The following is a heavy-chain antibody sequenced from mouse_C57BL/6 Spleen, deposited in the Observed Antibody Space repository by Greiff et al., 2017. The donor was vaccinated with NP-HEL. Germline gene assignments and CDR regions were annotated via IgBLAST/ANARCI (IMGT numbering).Heavy chain of an antibody. V-gene: IGHV5-4*01. D-gene: IGHD3-3*01. CDR3: AREGSSRDFDD. CDR2: ISDGGSYT. CDR1: GFTFSSYA. Sequence: EVKLVESGGGLVKPGGSLKLSCAASGFTFSSYAMSWVRQTPEKRLEWVATISDGGSYTYYPDNVKGRFTISRDNAKNNLYLQMSHLKSEDTAMYYCAREGSSRDFDDWGQGTTLTVSS. J-gene: IGHJ2*01.